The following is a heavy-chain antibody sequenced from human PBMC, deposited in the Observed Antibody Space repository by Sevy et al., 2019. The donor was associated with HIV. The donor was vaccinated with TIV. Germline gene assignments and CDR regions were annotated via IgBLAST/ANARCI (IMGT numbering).Heavy chain of an antibody. Sequence: SETLSLTCDVSGFSISNGYYWGWIRRPPGKGLEWIGSFYHGGSSYYSPSLNSRVTMSVDTSKNQFSLNLRSVTAADTAVYYCARVECYGSGRGLYFDYWGQGTLVTVSS. V-gene: IGHV4-38-2*01. J-gene: IGHJ4*02. CDR2: FYHGGSS. D-gene: IGHD3-10*01. CDR1: GFSISNGYY. CDR3: ARVECYGSGRGLYFDY.